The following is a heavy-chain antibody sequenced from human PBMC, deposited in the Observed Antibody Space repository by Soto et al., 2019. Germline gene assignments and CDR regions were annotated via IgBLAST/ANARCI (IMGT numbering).Heavy chain of an antibody. CDR3: AKLLSGWELVAFDI. CDR1: GFTFSSYG. CDR2: ISYDGSNK. D-gene: IGHD1-26*01. Sequence: PGGSLRLSCAASGFTFSSYGMHWVRQAPGKGLEWVAVISYDGSNKYYADSVKGRFTISRDNSKNTLYLQMNSLRAEDTAVYYCAKLLSGWELVAFDIWGQGTMVTVSS. V-gene: IGHV3-30*18. J-gene: IGHJ3*02.